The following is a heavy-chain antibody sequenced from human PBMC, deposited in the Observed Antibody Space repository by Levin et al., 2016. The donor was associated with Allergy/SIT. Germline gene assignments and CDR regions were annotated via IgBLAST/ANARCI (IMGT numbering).Heavy chain of an antibody. CDR1: GFTFDTYT. V-gene: IGHV3-21*01. CDR2: ISRSSSYI. Sequence: GESLKISCAASGFTFDTYTMNWVRQAPGKGLEWVSSISRSSSYIYYTDSVKGRFTISRDNAKNSLHLQMNSLRAEDTAVYYCARDFITGTFDWGQGALVIVSS. J-gene: IGHJ4*02. CDR3: ARDFITGTFD. D-gene: IGHD1-7*01.